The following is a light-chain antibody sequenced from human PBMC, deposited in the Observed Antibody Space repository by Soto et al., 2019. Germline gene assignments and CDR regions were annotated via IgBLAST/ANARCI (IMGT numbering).Light chain of an antibody. CDR2: WAS. V-gene: IGKV4-1*01. J-gene: IGKJ3*01. CDR3: QQYYGTPFT. Sequence: DFVMTQSPDSLTVSLGERATINCRSSQRVLFSSNNKNYLAWYQQKPGQPPKLLIRWASTRESGVPDRFTGGGSGTDFTLTISSLQAEDAAIYYCQQYYGTPFTFGPGTKVEIK. CDR1: QRVLFSSNNKNY.